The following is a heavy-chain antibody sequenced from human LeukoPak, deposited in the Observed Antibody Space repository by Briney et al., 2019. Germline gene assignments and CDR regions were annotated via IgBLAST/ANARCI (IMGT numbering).Heavy chain of an antibody. J-gene: IGHJ3*02. D-gene: IGHD2-15*01. V-gene: IGHV3-48*03. CDR3: SRDISSSTRAFDI. CDR2: ITSSGRHT. CDR1: GFTLSIYE. Sequence: PGGSLRLSCAASGFTLSIYEMTWVRQAPGKGRDWVSYITSSGRHTFYADSVKGRFTISRDTAKNSLYLKMNSLRGEDTAVYYCSRDISSSTRAFDIWGQGTMVTVS.